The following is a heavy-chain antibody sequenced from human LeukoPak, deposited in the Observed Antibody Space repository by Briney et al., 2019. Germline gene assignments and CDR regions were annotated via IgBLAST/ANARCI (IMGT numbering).Heavy chain of an antibody. D-gene: IGHD1-26*01. Sequence: GGSLRLSRVASVFTFCSYSMNWVRQAPWKGLEWVSSISSSSSYIYYADSVKGRFTISRDNAKNSLYLQMNSLRAEDMAVYYCARDRRIVGATSSYYFDYWGQGTLVTVSS. CDR3: ARDRRIVGATSSYYFDY. J-gene: IGHJ4*02. V-gene: IGHV3-21*01. CDR2: ISSSSSYI. CDR1: VFTFCSYS.